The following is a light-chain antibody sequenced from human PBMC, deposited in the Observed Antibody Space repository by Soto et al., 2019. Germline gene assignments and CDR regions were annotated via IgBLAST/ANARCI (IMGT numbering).Light chain of an antibody. V-gene: IGKV3-20*01. Sequence: EIVLTQSPGTLSLSPGERATLSCRASQSVSSNYLAWYQQKPGQPPRLLISDASFRATGIPDRFSGSGSGTDFTLTISGLEPEDFAVYYCQHYGRSPPSWTFGQGTKVEIK. J-gene: IGKJ1*01. CDR3: QHYGRSPPSWT. CDR1: QSVSSNY. CDR2: DAS.